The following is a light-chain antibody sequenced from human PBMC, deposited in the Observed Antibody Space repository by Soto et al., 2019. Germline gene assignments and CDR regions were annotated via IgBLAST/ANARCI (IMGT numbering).Light chain of an antibody. Sequence: IQMWEYTSKRSASVGNRVPIPCRASQSITNRLAWYQHKPGKAPKVLIYDASNLEYGVPRRFSGSGFGTEFILTISSLQPDDFATYCCQHYGGRWAFGQGTKVEI. J-gene: IGKJ1*01. CDR2: DAS. V-gene: IGKV1-5*01. CDR3: QHYGGRWA. CDR1: QSITNR.